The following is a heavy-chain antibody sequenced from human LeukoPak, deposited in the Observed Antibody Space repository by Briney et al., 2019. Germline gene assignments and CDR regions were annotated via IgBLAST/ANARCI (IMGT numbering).Heavy chain of an antibody. J-gene: IGHJ4*02. Sequence: GGSLRLSCAASGFTFSRYDVSWVRQAPGKGLEWVSAFGGSGGSTYYADSVKGRFTISGDNSESTLYLQMNSLRVEDTAVYYCAKVLDSYFAYWGQGTLVTVSS. D-gene: IGHD1-1*01. CDR1: GFTFSRYD. CDR2: FGGSGGST. CDR3: AKVLDSYFAY. V-gene: IGHV3-23*01.